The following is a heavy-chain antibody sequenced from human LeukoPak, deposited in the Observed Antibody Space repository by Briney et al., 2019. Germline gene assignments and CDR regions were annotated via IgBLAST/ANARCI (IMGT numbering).Heavy chain of an antibody. J-gene: IGHJ6*02. CDR3: ARDQYGMDV. Sequence: PSETLSLTCTVSGGSISSYYWSWIRQPPGKGLEWIGYIYCSGSTNYNPSLKSRVTISVDTSKNQFSLKLSSVTAADTAVYYCARDQYGMDVWGQGTTVTVSS. V-gene: IGHV4-59*01. CDR2: IYCSGST. CDR1: GGSISSYY.